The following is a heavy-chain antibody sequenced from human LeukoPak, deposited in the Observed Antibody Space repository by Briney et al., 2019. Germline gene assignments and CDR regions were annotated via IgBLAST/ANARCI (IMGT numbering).Heavy chain of an antibody. CDR3: AVDSSGYPEGFDY. J-gene: IGHJ4*02. CDR1: GGSISSSNW. CDR2: IYHSGST. Sequence: PSETLSLTCAVSGGSISSSNWWSWVRQPPGKGLEWIGEIYHSGSTNYNPSLKSRVTISVDKSKNQFSLKLSSVTAADTAVYYCAVDSSGYPEGFDYWGQGTLVTVSS. D-gene: IGHD3-22*01. V-gene: IGHV4-4*02.